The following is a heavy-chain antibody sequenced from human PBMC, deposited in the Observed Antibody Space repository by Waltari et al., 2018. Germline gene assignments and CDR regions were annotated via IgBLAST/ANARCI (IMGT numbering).Heavy chain of an antibody. CDR1: GFSLSTSGVG. CDR2: IYWNDDK. Sequence: QITLKESGPTLVEPTQTLTLTCTFSGFSLSTSGVGVGWIRQPPGKALEWLALIYWNDDKRYSPSLKSRLTITKDTSKNQVVLTMTNMDPVDTATYYCAHSKEYYGSGSYYKMDFDYWGQGTLVTVSS. CDR3: AHSKEYYGSGSYYKMDFDY. D-gene: IGHD3-10*01. J-gene: IGHJ4*02. V-gene: IGHV2-5*01.